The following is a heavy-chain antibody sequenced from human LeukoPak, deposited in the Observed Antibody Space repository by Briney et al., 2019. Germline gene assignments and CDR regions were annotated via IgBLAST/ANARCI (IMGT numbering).Heavy chain of an antibody. Sequence: GGSLRLSCAASGFTFSSYSMNWVRQAPGKGLEWVSPISGSSNYIYYADSVKGRFTISRDNAKNSLYLQMNSLRAGDTAVYFCARDPLSILRGGDYWGQGTLVTVSS. V-gene: IGHV3-21*01. CDR2: ISGSSNYI. J-gene: IGHJ4*02. CDR3: ARDPLSILRGGDY. D-gene: IGHD3-10*01. CDR1: GFTFSSYS.